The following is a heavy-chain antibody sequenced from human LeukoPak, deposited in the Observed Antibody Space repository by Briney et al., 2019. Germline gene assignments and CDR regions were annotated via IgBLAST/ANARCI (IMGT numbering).Heavy chain of an antibody. V-gene: IGHV3-30*04. CDR3: ARDRDYYGSSPYDY. CDR1: GFTFSSYA. J-gene: IGHJ4*02. CDR2: ISYDGSNK. Sequence: PGGSPRLSCAASGFTFSSYAMHWVRQAPGKGLEWVAVISYDGSNKYYADSVKGRFTISRDNSKNTLYLQMNSLRAEDTAVYYCARDRDYYGSSPYDYWGQGTLVTVSS. D-gene: IGHD3-10*01.